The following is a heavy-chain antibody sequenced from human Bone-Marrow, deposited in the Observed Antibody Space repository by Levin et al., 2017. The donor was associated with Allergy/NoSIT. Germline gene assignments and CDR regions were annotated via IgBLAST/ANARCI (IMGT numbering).Heavy chain of an antibody. CDR1: GFTFNIYD. J-gene: IGHJ6*02. CDR3: VRWQGRNGWSYYYDGMDV. CDR2: LSGRSDYT. V-gene: IGHV3-21*04. Sequence: PGGSLRLSCTASGFTFNIYDMSWVRQAPRRGLEWVSSLSGRSDYTYYADSVKGRFTISRDNSKNSLYLQMKNLRADDTAVYYCVRWQGRNGWSYYYDGMDVWGRGTTVTVSS. D-gene: IGHD2-2*03.